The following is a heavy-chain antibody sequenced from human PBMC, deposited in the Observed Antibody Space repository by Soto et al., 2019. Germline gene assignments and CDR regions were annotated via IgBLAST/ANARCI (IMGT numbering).Heavy chain of an antibody. J-gene: IGHJ4*02. V-gene: IGHV3-30-3*01. D-gene: IGHD6-19*01. CDR1: GFTFSSYA. CDR2: ISYDGSNK. CDR3: ARDGSAVAGTRVYFDY. Sequence: QVQLVESGGGVVQPGRSLRLSCAASGFTFSSYAMHWVRQAPGKGLEWVAVISYDGSNKYYADSVKGRFSISRDNSKNTLYLQMNSLRAEDTAVYYCARDGSAVAGTRVYFDYWGQGTLVTVSS.